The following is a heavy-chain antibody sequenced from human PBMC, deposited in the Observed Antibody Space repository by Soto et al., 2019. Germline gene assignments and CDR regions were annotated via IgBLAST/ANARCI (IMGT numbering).Heavy chain of an antibody. D-gene: IGHD4-17*01. V-gene: IGHV1-2*04. CDR3: ARSEAVLRRQNYYYYYDMEV. CDR1: GYTFTSYY. CDR2: INPNTGGT. J-gene: IGHJ6*02. Sequence: ASVKVSCKASGYTFTSYYVHWVRQAPGQGLEWMGWINPNTGGTNYAQKFQGWVTMTRDTSISTAYTELSRLRSDDTAMYYCARSEAVLRRQNYYYYYDMEVCGEGYTVTV.